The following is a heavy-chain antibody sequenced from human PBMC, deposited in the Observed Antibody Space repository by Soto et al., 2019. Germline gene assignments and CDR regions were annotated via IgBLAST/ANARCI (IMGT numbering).Heavy chain of an antibody. J-gene: IGHJ6*02. V-gene: IGHV1-24*01. CDR1: GYSLTESS. CDR3: ASYSAYDLLPLSGMDA. CDR2: FDPEDTER. D-gene: IGHD5-12*01. Sequence: ASVKVSCKVSGYSLTESSIHWVRQARGKGLEWMAGFDPEDTERSYALKFQGRLTMTEDTSTDTAYMELSSLRSEDTAVYYCASYSAYDLLPLSGMDAWGQGNTVPVSS.